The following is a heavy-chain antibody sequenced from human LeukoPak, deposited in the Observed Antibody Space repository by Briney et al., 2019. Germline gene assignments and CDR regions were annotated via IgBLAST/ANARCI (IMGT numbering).Heavy chain of an antibody. V-gene: IGHV4-4*02. CDR1: GFTFSSYAM. CDR2: IYHSGST. Sequence: GSLRLSCAASGFTFSSYAMSWVRQPPGKGLEWIGEIYHSGSTNYSPSLKSRVTISVDKSKNQFSLKLSSVTAADTAVYYCAVVRGWYGYWGQGTLVTVSS. D-gene: IGHD6-19*01. J-gene: IGHJ4*02. CDR3: AVVRGWYGY.